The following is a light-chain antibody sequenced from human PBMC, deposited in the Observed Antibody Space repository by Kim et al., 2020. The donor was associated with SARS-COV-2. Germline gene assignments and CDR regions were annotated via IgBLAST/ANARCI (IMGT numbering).Light chain of an antibody. J-gene: IGKJ1*01. CDR3: QQYETYWT. V-gene: IGKV1-5*03. Sequence: DIQMTQSPSTLSASVGDRVTITCRASQNIDKWLAWYQQKPGKAPKLLIYKASRLHSGVPSRFSGSGSGTEFTLTISSLQPDDFAIYFCQQYETYWTFGLGTKVDIK. CDR2: KAS. CDR1: QNIDKW.